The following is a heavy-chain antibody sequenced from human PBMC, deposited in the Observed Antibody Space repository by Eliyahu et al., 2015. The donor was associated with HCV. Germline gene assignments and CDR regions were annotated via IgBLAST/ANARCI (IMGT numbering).Heavy chain of an antibody. Sequence: EAQLVESGGGLVQPGGSLRLSCSASGFTFXSYAMHWVRQAPGKGLEYVSAISNNGGSTYYADSVKGRFTISRDNSKNTLYLQMSSLRAEDTAVYYCVKADCTSTSCYYYYGMEVWGQGTTVTVSS. J-gene: IGHJ6*02. D-gene: IGHD2-2*01. CDR2: ISNNGGST. CDR1: GFTFXSYA. CDR3: VKADCTSTSCYYYYGMEV. V-gene: IGHV3-64D*09.